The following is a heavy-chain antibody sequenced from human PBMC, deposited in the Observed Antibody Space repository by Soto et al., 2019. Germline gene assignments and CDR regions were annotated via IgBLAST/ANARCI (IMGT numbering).Heavy chain of an antibody. CDR1: GFTFSSYG. CDR3: ARDSSPYIENWFNP. D-gene: IGHD3-16*01. Sequence: GGSLRLSCAASGFTFSSYGMHWVRQAPGKGLEWVAVIWYDGSNKYYADSVKGRFTISRDNSKNTLYLQMNSLRAEDTAVYYCARDSSPYIENWFNPWGQGTLVTVSS. CDR2: IWYDGSNK. V-gene: IGHV3-33*01. J-gene: IGHJ5*02.